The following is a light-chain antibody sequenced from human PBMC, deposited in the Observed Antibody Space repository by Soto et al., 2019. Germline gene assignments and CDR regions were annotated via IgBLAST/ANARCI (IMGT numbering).Light chain of an antibody. Sequence: SYELTQPPSVSVAPGKTARITCGGNNIGSKSVHWYQQKPGQAPVLVIYYDSDRPSGIPERFSGSNSGNTATLTISRVEAGDEADYYCQVWYSSSDRVVFGGGTKLTVL. V-gene: IGLV3-21*04. CDR3: QVWYSSSDRVV. J-gene: IGLJ2*01. CDR2: YDS. CDR1: NIGSKS.